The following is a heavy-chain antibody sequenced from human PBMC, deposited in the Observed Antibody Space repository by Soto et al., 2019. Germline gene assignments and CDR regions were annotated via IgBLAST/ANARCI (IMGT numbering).Heavy chain of an antibody. J-gene: IGHJ6*02. CDR2: IYYSGST. CDR3: SRDKMFYGDSIGDYYYRGMGV. D-gene: IGHD4-17*01. CDR1: GGSISSGGYY. Sequence: SETLSLTCTVSGGSISSGGYYWSWIRQHPGKGLEWIGYIYYSGSTYYNPSLKSRVTISVDTSKNQFSLKLSSVTAADTAVYYCSRDKMFYGDSIGDYYYRGMGVWGQGSTVTVSS. V-gene: IGHV4-31*03.